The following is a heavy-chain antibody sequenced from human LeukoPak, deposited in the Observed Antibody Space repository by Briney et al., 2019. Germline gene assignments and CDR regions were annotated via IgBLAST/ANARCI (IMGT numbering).Heavy chain of an antibody. CDR1: GGSISSYY. CDR2: IYYSGST. V-gene: IGHV4-59*01. D-gene: IGHD6-19*01. Sequence: SGTLSLTCTVSGGSISSYYWSWIRQPPGKGLEWIGYIYYSGSTNYNPSLKSRVTISVDTSKNQFSLKLSSVTAADTAVYYCARAAEYSSGWYLDYWGQGTLVTVSS. J-gene: IGHJ4*02. CDR3: ARAAEYSSGWYLDY.